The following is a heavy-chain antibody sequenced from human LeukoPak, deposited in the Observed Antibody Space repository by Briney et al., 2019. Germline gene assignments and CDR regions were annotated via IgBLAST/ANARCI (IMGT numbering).Heavy chain of an antibody. V-gene: IGHV3-21*04. CDR2: ISSSSSYI. CDR1: GFTFGSYS. D-gene: IGHD3-10*01. Sequence: GGSLILSCAASGFTFGSYSMNWVRQAPGKGLEWVSSISSSSSYIYYADSVKGRFTISRDNAKNSLYLQMNSLRAEDTALYYCAKDIFTMVRGVVDYWGQGTLVTVSS. J-gene: IGHJ4*02. CDR3: AKDIFTMVRGVVDY.